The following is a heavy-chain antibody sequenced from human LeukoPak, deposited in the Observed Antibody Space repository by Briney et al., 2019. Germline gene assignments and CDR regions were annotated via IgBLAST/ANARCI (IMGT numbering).Heavy chain of an antibody. Sequence: GGSLRLSCAASGFTFSSYSMNWVRQAPGKGLEWVSSISSSSSYIYYADSVKGRFTISRDIAKNSLYLQMNSLRAEDTAVYYCARDGERGYSYGTPPYYYGMDVWGQGTTVTVSS. J-gene: IGHJ6*02. CDR1: GFTFSSYS. CDR3: ARDGERGYSYGTPPYYYGMDV. CDR2: ISSSSSYI. D-gene: IGHD5-18*01. V-gene: IGHV3-21*01.